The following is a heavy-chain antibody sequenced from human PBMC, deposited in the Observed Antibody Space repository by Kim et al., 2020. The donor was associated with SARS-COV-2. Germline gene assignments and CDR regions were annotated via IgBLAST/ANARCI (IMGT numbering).Heavy chain of an antibody. Sequence: SNKYYADSVKGRFTISKDNSKNTLYLHRNSLRAEDTAVYYCARALEWLFDYWGQGTLVTVSS. V-gene: IGHV3-33*01. J-gene: IGHJ4*02. CDR2: SNK. D-gene: IGHD3-3*01. CDR3: ARALEWLFDY.